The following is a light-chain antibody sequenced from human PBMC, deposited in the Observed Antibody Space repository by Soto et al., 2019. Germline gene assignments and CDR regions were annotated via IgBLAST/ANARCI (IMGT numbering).Light chain of an antibody. Sequence: QSALTQPASVSGSPGQSITISCTGTSSDVGDYNYVSWYQQHPGKAPKLMIYEVSNRPSGVSNRFSGSKSGNTASLTISGLQPEDEADYYCSSYRSTITYVFGTGTKVTVL. CDR1: SSDVGDYNY. V-gene: IGLV2-14*01. J-gene: IGLJ1*01. CDR3: SSYRSTITYV. CDR2: EVS.